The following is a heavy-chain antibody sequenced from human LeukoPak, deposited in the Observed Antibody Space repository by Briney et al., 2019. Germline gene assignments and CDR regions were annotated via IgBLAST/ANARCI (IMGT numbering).Heavy chain of an antibody. D-gene: IGHD2-8*02. CDR2: ISYDGSNK. V-gene: IGHV3-30-3*01. CDR1: GFTFSSYA. Sequence: PGGSLRLSCAASGFTFSSYAMHWVRQAPGKGLEWVAVISYDGSNKYYADSVKGRFTISRDNSKNTLYLQMNSLRAEDTAMYYCARDLVGLYAFDIWGQGTMVTVSS. J-gene: IGHJ3*02. CDR3: ARDLVGLYAFDI.